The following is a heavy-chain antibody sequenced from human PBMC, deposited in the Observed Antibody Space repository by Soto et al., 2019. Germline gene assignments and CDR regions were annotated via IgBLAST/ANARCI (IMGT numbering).Heavy chain of an antibody. D-gene: IGHD3-10*01. CDR3: ARQGRTMVRGVNIDY. CDR1: GGSISSSSYY. CDR2: IYYSGST. J-gene: IGHJ4*02. Sequence: SETLSLTCTVSGGSISSSSYYWGWIRQPPGKGLEWIGSIYYSGSTYYNPSLKSRVTISVDTSKNQFSLKLSSVTAADTAVYYCARQGRTMVRGVNIDYWGQGTLVTVSS. V-gene: IGHV4-39*01.